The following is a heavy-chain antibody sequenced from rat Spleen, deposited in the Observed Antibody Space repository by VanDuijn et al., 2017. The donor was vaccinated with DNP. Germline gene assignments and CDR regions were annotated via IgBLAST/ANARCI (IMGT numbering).Heavy chain of an antibody. Sequence: EVQLVESGGGLVQPGWSLKLSCAASGFTFGDYYMSWVRQPPTKGLEWVATITYDGTRTFYPDSVKGRFTISRDNAKNTQYLQMDSLRSEDTATYYCARLDYGFDYWGQGVMVTVST. CDR3: ARLDYGFDY. J-gene: IGHJ2*01. CDR1: GFTFGDYY. D-gene: IGHD1-11*01. V-gene: IGHV5-7*01. CDR2: ITYDGTRT.